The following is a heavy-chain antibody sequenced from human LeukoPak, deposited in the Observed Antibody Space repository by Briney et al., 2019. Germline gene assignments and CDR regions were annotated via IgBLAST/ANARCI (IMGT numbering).Heavy chain of an antibody. V-gene: IGHV4-61*02. CDR1: GGSISSGGYY. CDR3: ARVKTPKTVTLYYYYMDV. Sequence: SETLSLTCTVSGGSISSGGYYWSWIRQPAGKGPEWIGRIYTSGTTNYNPSLQSRVTISVDTSKNQFSLKLSSVTAADTAVYYCARVKTPKTVTLYYYYMDVWGKGTTVTISS. D-gene: IGHD4-17*01. J-gene: IGHJ6*03. CDR2: IYTSGTT.